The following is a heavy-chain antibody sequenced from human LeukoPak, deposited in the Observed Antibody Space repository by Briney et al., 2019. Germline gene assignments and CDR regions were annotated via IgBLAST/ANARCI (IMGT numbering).Heavy chain of an antibody. CDR3: ARTKPPCTSCLLLDY. J-gene: IGHJ4*02. CDR2: INPNSGST. V-gene: IGHV1-2*02. CDR1: GYTFTGYY. Sequence: ASVKVSCKASGYTFTGYYIHWLRQATGQGLEWMGWINPNSGSTNFAQKFQGLVTMSRDTSITTAYMQLSRLTSDDTAVYYCARTKPPCTSCLLLDYWGQGTLVTVSS. D-gene: IGHD2-2*01.